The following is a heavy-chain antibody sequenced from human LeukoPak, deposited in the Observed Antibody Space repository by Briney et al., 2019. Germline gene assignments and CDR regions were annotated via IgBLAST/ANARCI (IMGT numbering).Heavy chain of an antibody. CDR1: GFTFSSYG. CDR3: ARDLDTSGYFSWFDP. V-gene: IGHV3-30*02. Sequence: GGSLRLSCATSGFTFSSYGMHWVRQAPGKGLEWVAFIRYDGSNKYYADSVKGRFTISRDNSKNTLYLQMNSLRAEDTAVYHCARDLDTSGYFSWFDPWGQGTLVTVSS. J-gene: IGHJ5*02. D-gene: IGHD3-22*01. CDR2: IRYDGSNK.